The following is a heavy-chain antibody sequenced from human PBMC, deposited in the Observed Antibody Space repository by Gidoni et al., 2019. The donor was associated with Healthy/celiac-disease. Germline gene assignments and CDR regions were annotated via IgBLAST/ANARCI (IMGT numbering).Heavy chain of an antibody. CDR2: INPNSGGT. V-gene: IGHV1-2*04. D-gene: IGHD2-2*01. CDR1: GYTVTGYY. Sequence: QVQLVQSGAEVKKPGASVKVSCKASGYTVTGYYMHWVRPAPGQGLEWMGWINPNSGGTNYAQKFQVWVTMTRDTSISTAYMELSRLRSDDTAVYYCARERQDIVVVPAAPAQDAFDIWGQGTMVTVSS. CDR3: ARERQDIVVVPAAPAQDAFDI. J-gene: IGHJ3*02.